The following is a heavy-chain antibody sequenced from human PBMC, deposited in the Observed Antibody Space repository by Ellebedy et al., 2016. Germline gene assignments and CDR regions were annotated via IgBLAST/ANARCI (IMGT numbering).Heavy chain of an antibody. CDR1: GYISGGSVSSDY. D-gene: IGHD6-19*01. CDR2: VFHTGFT. V-gene: IGHV4-59*02. CDR3: AKWNGGWYAFEV. Sequence: SETLSLTCNVSGYISGGSVSSDYWNWIRRSPGKGLEWIGYVFHTGFTKYNPSLKSRVTISVDTSKSQFSLRLTSVTAADTAVYYCAKWNGGWYAFEVWGQGTMVTVSS. J-gene: IGHJ3*01.